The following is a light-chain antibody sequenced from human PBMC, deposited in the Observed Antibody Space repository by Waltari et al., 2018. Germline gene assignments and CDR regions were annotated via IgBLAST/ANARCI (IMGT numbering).Light chain of an antibody. V-gene: IGLV2-23*02. CDR2: AVS. J-gene: IGLJ3*02. Sequence: QSALTQPASVSGSPGQSITISCTGTSSDVGSYTLVSWYQQHPGKAPKLIIYAVSKRPSAASARFSGSKSGNTASLTSSGLQAEDEADYYCCSYAGSTTRWVFGGGTKLTVL. CDR1: SSDVGSYTL. CDR3: CSYAGSTTRWV.